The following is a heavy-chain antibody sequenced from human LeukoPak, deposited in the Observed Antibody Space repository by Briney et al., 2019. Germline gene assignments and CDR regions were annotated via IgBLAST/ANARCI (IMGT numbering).Heavy chain of an antibody. CDR3: ARADYYGSGSYYNSVDY. J-gene: IGHJ4*02. V-gene: IGHV3-11*01. CDR2: ISSSGSTI. Sequence: PGGSLRLSCAASGFTFSDYYMSWIRQAPGKGLEWVSYISSSGSTIYYADSAKGRFTISRDNTKNSLYLQMNSLRAEDTAVYYCARADYYGSGSYYNSVDYWGQGTLVTVSS. D-gene: IGHD3-10*01. CDR1: GFTFSDYY.